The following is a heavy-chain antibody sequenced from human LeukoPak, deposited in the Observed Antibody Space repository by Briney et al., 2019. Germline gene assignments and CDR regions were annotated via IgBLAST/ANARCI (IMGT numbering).Heavy chain of an antibody. CDR1: GFTFSSYA. Sequence: PGGSLRLSCAASGFTFSSYAMSWVRQAPGKGLEWVSSITNTGGDTYYADSVKGRFTISRDNSKNTLYLQMNSLRAEDTAVYYCAKGRLLPYYFDYWGQGTLVTVSS. V-gene: IGHV3-23*01. J-gene: IGHJ4*02. CDR2: ITNTGGDT. CDR3: AKGRLLPYYFDY. D-gene: IGHD3-22*01.